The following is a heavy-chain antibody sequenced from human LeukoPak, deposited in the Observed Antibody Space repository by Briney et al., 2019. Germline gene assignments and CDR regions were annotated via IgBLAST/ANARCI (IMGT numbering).Heavy chain of an antibody. CDR1: GFTFSSNY. Sequence: GGSLRLSCAASGFTFSSNYMSWVRQAPGKGLEWVSVIYSGGSTYYADSVKGRFTFSRDNSKNTLYLQMNSLRAEDTAVYYCAREGVYSSSSYDYWGQGTLVTVSS. D-gene: IGHD6-6*01. CDR3: AREGVYSSSSYDY. J-gene: IGHJ4*02. CDR2: IYSGGST. V-gene: IGHV3-53*01.